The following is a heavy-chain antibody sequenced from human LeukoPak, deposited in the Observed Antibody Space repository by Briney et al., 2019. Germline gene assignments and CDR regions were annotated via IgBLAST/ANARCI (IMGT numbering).Heavy chain of an antibody. CDR1: GYSISSGYY. CDR3: ASEFHTGSMRAQFDY. CDR2: IYHSGST. Sequence: PSETLSLTCTVSGYSISSGYYWGWIRQPPGKGLEWIGSIYHSGSTYYNPSLKSRVTISVDTSKNQFSLKLSSVTAADTAVYYCASEFHTGSMRAQFDYWGQGALVTVSS. D-gene: IGHD5-18*01. J-gene: IGHJ4*02. V-gene: IGHV4-38-2*02.